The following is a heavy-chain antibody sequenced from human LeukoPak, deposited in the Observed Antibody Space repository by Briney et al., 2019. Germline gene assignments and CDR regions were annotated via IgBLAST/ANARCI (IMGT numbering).Heavy chain of an antibody. J-gene: IGHJ5*02. CDR2: IHYSGKT. Sequence: PSETLSLTCTVSGGSISSYYWSWIRQPPGKGVEWVGYIHYSGKTNYNPSLKSRVTISVDTSKNQFSLKLISVTAADTAVYYCARDPTARLQGWFDPWGQGTLVTVSS. CDR3: ARDPTARLQGWFDP. V-gene: IGHV4-59*01. D-gene: IGHD4-4*01. CDR1: GGSISSYY.